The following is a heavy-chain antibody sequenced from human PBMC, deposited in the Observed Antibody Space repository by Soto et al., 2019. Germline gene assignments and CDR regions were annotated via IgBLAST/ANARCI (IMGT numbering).Heavy chain of an antibody. J-gene: IGHJ4*02. CDR3: ARPIVQLRYDYGDYFDY. CDR1: GYTFTSYA. CDR2: INAGNGNT. Sequence: ASVKVSCKASGYTFTSYAMHWVRQAPGQSLEWMGWINAGNGNTKYSQKFQGRVTITRDTSASTAYMELSSLRSEDTAVYYCARPIVQLRYDYGDYFDYWGQGTLVTVSS. V-gene: IGHV1-3*01. D-gene: IGHD4-17*01.